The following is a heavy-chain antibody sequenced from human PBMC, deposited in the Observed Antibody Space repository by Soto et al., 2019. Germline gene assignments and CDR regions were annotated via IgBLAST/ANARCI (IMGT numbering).Heavy chain of an antibody. V-gene: IGHV3-74*01. Sequence: GGSLRLSCAASGFTFSSYWMHWVRQAPGKGLVWVSRINSDGSSTSYADSVKGRFTISRDNAKNTLYLQMNSLRAEDTAVYYCARDLPPYYYDSSGYLLDYYYGMDVWGQGTTVTVSS. D-gene: IGHD3-22*01. CDR3: ARDLPPYYYDSSGYLLDYYYGMDV. CDR1: GFTFSSYW. J-gene: IGHJ6*02. CDR2: INSDGSST.